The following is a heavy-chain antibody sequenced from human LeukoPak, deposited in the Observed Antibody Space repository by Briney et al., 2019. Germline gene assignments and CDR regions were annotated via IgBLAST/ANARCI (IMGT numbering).Heavy chain of an antibody. J-gene: IGHJ5*02. CDR1: GFTFSSYW. Sequence: GGSLRLSCAASGFTFSSYWTSWVRQAPGKGLEWVANIKQDGSEKYYVDSVKGRFTISRDNAKNSLYLRMNSLRAEDAAVYYCARAQGGVFRFDPWGQGTLVTVSS. D-gene: IGHD3-16*01. CDR2: IKQDGSEK. V-gene: IGHV3-7*04. CDR3: ARAQGGVFRFDP.